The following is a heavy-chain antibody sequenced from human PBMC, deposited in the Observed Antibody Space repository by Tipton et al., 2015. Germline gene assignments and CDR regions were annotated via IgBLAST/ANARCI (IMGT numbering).Heavy chain of an antibody. CDR3: ARDLEHGMDV. J-gene: IGHJ6*02. Sequence: LRLSCAPSGFTFGTYVMGWVRQAPGKGLEWIGYISFSDTTHYNPSLKSRITISLNTSKNQFSLKMSSVTAADTAVYFCARDLEHGMDVWGHGTTVTVSS. CDR1: GFTFGTYV. V-gene: IGHV4-59*01. CDR2: ISFSDTT.